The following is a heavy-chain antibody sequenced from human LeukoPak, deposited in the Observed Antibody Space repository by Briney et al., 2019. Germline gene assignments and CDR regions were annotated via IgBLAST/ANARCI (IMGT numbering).Heavy chain of an antibody. V-gene: IGHV3-48*01. D-gene: IGHD3/OR15-3a*01. J-gene: IGHJ4*02. CDR2: ISTSSSTI. CDR3: ARDRVDLDFWTAYSFDY. CDR1: GFTFSTYN. Sequence: PGGSLRLSCAASGFTFSTYNMNWVRQAPGKGLEWVSYISTSSSTIYYADSVRGRFTISRDNAKNSLYLQMNSLRAEDTAVYFCARDRVDLDFWTAYSFDYWGRGTLVTVSS.